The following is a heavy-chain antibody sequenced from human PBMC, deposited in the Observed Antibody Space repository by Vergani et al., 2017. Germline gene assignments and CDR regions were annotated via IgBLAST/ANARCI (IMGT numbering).Heavy chain of an antibody. Sequence: QVQLVESGGGVVQRGGSLRLSCATSGFTLSTYDMQWSRQGPGKGLEFVAFIQFDGSNQYYADSVKGRFTLSRDFSKNTLYLQMNSLRTDNTATYYCAKHFRGWGIDYGGQGTQVIVSS. CDR1: GFTLSTYD. CDR3: AKHFRGWGIDY. J-gene: IGHJ4*02. D-gene: IGHD3-16*01. CDR2: IQFDGSNQ. V-gene: IGHV3-30*02.